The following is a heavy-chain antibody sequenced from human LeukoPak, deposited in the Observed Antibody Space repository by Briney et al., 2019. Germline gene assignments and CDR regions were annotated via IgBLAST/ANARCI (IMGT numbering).Heavy chain of an antibody. Sequence: PSETLSLTCTVSDDSITIYYWSWIRQPPGKGLEWIGYIYYSGSTNYNPSLKSRVTISVDTSKNQFSLKLSSVTAADTAVYYCARGSRLRYSDWLSYPEFDYWGQGTLVTVSS. CDR2: IYYSGST. J-gene: IGHJ4*02. CDR1: DDSITIYY. D-gene: IGHD3-9*01. CDR3: ARGSRLRYSDWLSYPEFDY. V-gene: IGHV4-59*01.